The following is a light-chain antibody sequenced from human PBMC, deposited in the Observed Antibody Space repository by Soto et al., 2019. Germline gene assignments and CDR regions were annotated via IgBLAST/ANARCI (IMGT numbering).Light chain of an antibody. CDR3: SSYTSSSTLYV. J-gene: IGLJ1*01. CDR2: DVS. CDR1: SSEVGGYNY. V-gene: IGLV2-14*01. Sequence: QSVLTQPASVSGSPRQSITISCTGTSSEVGGYNYVSWYQQHPGKAPKLMIYDVSNRPSGVSNRFSGSKSGNTASLTISGLQPEDEADYYCSSYTSSSTLYVFGTGTKVTVL.